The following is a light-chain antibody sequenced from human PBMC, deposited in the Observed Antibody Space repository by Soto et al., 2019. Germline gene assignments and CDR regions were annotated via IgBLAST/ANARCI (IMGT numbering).Light chain of an antibody. CDR2: GAS. CDR1: QSVSSSY. J-gene: IGKJ4*01. Sequence: EIVLTQSPGTLSLSPGERATLSCRASQSVSSSYLAWYQQKPGQAPRLLIYGASNRATGIPDRFSGSGSGTDFTLTLSRLEPEDFAGYYCQQDDSSLLTFGGGTKVEIK. V-gene: IGKV3-20*01. CDR3: QQDDSSLLT.